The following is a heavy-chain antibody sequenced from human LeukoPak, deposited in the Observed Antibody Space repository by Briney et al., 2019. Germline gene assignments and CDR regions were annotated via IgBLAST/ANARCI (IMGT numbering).Heavy chain of an antibody. J-gene: IGHJ4*02. Sequence: GESLKISCEGSGYTFTTYWIAWVRQMPGKGLELMGIIYPEDSETRYSPSFQGQVTISADKSITTAYLQWSSLKASDTAMYYCARTGGYSYGLDYFDYWGQGTPVTVSS. CDR2: IYPEDSET. CDR3: ARTGGYSYGLDYFDY. V-gene: IGHV5-51*01. D-gene: IGHD5-18*01. CDR1: GYTFTTYW.